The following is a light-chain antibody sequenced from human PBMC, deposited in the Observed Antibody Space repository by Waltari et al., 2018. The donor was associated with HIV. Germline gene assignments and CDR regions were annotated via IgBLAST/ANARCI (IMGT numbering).Light chain of an antibody. CDR3: SSYAGSNNWVV. J-gene: IGLJ2*01. V-gene: IGLV2-8*01. CDR1: SSDGGGYKY. CDR2: DVS. Sequence: QSALTQPPSASGSPGPSVTISCTGTSSDGGGYKYVSWYQQHPGKAPKLMIYDVSKRPSGVPDRFSGSKSGNTASLTVSGLQAEDEADYYCSSYAGSNNWVVFGGGTKLTVL.